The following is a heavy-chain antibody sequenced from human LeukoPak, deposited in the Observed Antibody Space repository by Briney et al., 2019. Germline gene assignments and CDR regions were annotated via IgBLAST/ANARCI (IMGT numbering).Heavy chain of an antibody. CDR1: GFTFSSYW. D-gene: IGHD6-19*01. Sequence: GGSLRLSCAASGFTFSSYWMNWVRQAPGKGPEWVANIKQDGSEKYYVDSVKGRFTISRDNAKNSLSLQMNSLRAEDTAVYYCARGLTVAANWFDPWGQGTLVTVPS. CDR2: IKQDGSEK. CDR3: ARGLTVAANWFDP. J-gene: IGHJ5*02. V-gene: IGHV3-7*01.